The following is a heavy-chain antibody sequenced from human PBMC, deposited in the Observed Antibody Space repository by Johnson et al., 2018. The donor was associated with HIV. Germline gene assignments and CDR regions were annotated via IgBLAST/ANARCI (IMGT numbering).Heavy chain of an antibody. CDR1: GFIFDDYD. CDR3: GRRDSGSLSFDI. J-gene: IGHJ3*02. V-gene: IGHV3-20*04. Sequence: MQLVESGGGVLRPGGSLRLSCEGFGFIFDDYDLSWVRQAPGKGLEWVSGITWNGAITGHVDSVKGRCTISRDNTKNSLYLQMNNLRAEDTALYYCGRRDSGSLSFDIWGQGTMVTVSS. CDR2: ITWNGAIT. D-gene: IGHD1-26*01.